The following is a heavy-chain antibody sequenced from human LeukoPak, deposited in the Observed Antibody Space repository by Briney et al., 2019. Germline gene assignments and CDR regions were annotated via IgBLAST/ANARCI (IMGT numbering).Heavy chain of an antibody. CDR1: GFTFSSYA. V-gene: IGHV3-23*01. D-gene: IGHD2-2*01. J-gene: IGHJ1*01. CDR2: ISGSGGST. CDR3: AKDGRGYCSSTSCYADFQP. Sequence: GGSLRLSCGASGFTFSSYAMSWVRQAPGKGLEWVSAISGSGGSTYYADSVKGRFTISRDNSKNTLYLQMNSLRAEDTAVYYCAKDGRGYCSSTSCYADFQPWGQGTLVTVSS.